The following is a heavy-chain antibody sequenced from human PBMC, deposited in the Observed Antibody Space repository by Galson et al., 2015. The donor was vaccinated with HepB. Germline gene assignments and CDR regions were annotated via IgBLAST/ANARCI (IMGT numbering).Heavy chain of an antibody. CDR2: IYTSGST. CDR1: GGSISSYY. J-gene: IGHJ6*03. CDR3: ARDREYYDFWSGYQGGYYYYYMDV. D-gene: IGHD3-3*01. V-gene: IGHV4-4*07. Sequence: ETLSLTCTVSGGSISSYYWSWIRQPAGKGLEWIGRIYTSGSTNYNPSLKSRVTMSVDTSKNQFSLKLSSVTAADTAVYYCARDREYYDFWSGYQGGYYYYYMDVWGKGTTVTVSS.